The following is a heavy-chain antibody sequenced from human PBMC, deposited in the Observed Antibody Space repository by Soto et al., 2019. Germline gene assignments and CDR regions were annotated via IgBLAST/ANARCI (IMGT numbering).Heavy chain of an antibody. J-gene: IGHJ6*02. CDR1: GCPISIYY. Sequence: NPSDTLSLTCKDSGCPISIYYWSWIRQPPGKGLEWIGYMYNTGSTIYNPSLKSRVTISVDTSKNQFSLKLNSVTAADTAVYYCARDLWGYCGADCYPLDVWGQGTTVT. D-gene: IGHD2-21*02. V-gene: IGHV4-59*01. CDR2: MYNTGST. CDR3: ARDLWGYCGADCYPLDV.